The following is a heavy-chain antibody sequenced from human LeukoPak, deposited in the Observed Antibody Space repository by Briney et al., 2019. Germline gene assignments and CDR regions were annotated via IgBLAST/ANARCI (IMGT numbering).Heavy chain of an antibody. D-gene: IGHD6-6*01. CDR2: INPNSGGT. Sequence: GASVKVSCKASGYTFTGYYMHWVRQAPGQGLEGMGWINPNSGGTNYAQKFQGRVTMTRDTSISTAYMELSRLRSDDTAVYYCARDHRYSSSLGVFDYWGQGTLVTVSS. CDR1: GYTFTGYY. V-gene: IGHV1-2*02. J-gene: IGHJ4*02. CDR3: ARDHRYSSSLGVFDY.